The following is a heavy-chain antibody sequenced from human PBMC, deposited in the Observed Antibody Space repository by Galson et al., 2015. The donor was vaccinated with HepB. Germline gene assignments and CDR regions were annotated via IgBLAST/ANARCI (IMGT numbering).Heavy chain of an antibody. V-gene: IGHV3-30*04. D-gene: IGHD1-26*01. CDR1: GFTFRSYA. J-gene: IGHJ4*02. Sequence: SLRLSCAASGFTFRSYAMHWVRLAPGKGLEWVAFISSGGGRKDYADSVRGRFSISRDDSRDILYLQMNNLRVDDAARYYCARDGSHYDVDYWGQGTLVTVFS. CDR2: ISSGGGRK. CDR3: ARDGSHYDVDY.